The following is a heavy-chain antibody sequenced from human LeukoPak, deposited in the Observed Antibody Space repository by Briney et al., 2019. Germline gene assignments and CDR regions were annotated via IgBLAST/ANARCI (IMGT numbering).Heavy chain of an antibody. J-gene: IGHJ4*02. CDR2: ISGSGGST. CDR1: GFTFSSYA. CDR3: AKDLMGSSLQQLGRGDY. D-gene: IGHD6-13*01. V-gene: IGHV3-23*01. Sequence: GGSLRLSCAASGFTFSSYAMSWVRQAPGKGLEWVSAISGSGGSTYYADSVKGRFTISRDNSKNTLYLQMNSLRAEDTAVYYCAKDLMGSSLQQLGRGDYWGQGTLVTISS.